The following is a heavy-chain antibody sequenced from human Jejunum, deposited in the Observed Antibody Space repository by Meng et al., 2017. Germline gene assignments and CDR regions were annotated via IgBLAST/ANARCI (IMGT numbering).Heavy chain of an antibody. CDR1: GGSLRAGAYY. Sequence: VQLQESGPGLVKPSQTLSLTCTVSGGSLRAGAYYWSWIRQHPGKGLEWIGYIYYTGSTFYNPSLKSRVSISLETSKNQFSLKVTSVTAADTAFYYCARLGITETIGGFDPWGQGILVTVSS. CDR3: ARLGITETIGGFDP. V-gene: IGHV4-31*03. J-gene: IGHJ5*02. CDR2: IYYTGST. D-gene: IGHD1-7*01.